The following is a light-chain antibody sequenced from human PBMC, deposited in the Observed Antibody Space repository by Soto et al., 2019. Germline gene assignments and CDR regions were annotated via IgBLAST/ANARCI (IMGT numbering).Light chain of an antibody. J-gene: IGLJ1*01. CDR3: VSCDDSLSGLV. CDR1: SSDVGAYPY. CDR2: EVS. Sequence: QSVLSQPPSASGSPGQSVTTSCTGSSSDVGAYPYVSWYKKHPGKAPKLMIYEVSXRXXGVPDRVSGSKSGTSASLAISGLRSEEEGDDCCVSCDDSLSGLVFGTRTKVTVL. V-gene: IGLV2-8*01.